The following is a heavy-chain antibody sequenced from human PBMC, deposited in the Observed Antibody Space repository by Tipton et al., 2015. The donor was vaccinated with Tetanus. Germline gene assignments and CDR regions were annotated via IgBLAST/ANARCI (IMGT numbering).Heavy chain of an antibody. J-gene: IGHJ6*02. V-gene: IGHV3-33*01. CDR2: IWYDGGNK. CDR3: ARDPTLDIVATIGPSFGMDV. Sequence: CAASGFTFSSYGMHWVRQAPGKGLEWVAVIWYDGGNKYYADSVKGRFTVSRDNSKNTLYLQMNSLRAEDTAVYYCARDPTLDIVATIGPSFGMDVWGQGTTVTVSS. D-gene: IGHD5-12*01. CDR1: GFTFSSYG.